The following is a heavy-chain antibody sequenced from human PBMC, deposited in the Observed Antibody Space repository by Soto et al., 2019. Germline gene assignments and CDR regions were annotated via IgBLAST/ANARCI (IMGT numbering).Heavy chain of an antibody. V-gene: IGHV1-46*01. CDR1: GYTFTSYY. CDR2: INASGGST. D-gene: IGHD6-6*01. Sequence: ASVKVSCKASGYTFTSYYMHWVRQAPGQGLEWMGWINASGGSTSYAQKLQGRVTMTTDTSTSTAYMELRSLRSDDTAVYYCARGTAARKLGDYWGQGTLVTVSS. J-gene: IGHJ4*02. CDR3: ARGTAARKLGDY.